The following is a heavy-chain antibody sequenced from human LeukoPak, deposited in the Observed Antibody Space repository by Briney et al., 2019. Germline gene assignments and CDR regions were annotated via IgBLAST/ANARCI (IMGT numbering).Heavy chain of an antibody. CDR1: GFTFSSYA. CDR3: AKGSYYDSSGSFYFDY. CDR2: LSSSGDST. D-gene: IGHD3-22*01. J-gene: IGHJ4*02. Sequence: GGSLRLSCAASGFTFSSYAMSWVRQAPGKGLEWVSGLSSSGDSTYYADSVKGRFTISRDNSKNTLYVQVNSLGTEDTAAYYCAKGSYYDSSGSFYFDYWGQGTLVTVSS. V-gene: IGHV3-23*01.